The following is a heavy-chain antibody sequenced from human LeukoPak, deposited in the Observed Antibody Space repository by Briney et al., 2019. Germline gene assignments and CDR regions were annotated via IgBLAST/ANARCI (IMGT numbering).Heavy chain of an antibody. V-gene: IGHV1-2*02. CDR2: INPNSGGT. CDR3: ARDLGEDILTGYYDDY. Sequence: ASVKVSCKASGYTFTGYYMHWVRQAPGQGLEWMGWINPNSGGTNYAQKLQGRVTMTRDTSISTAYMELSRLRSDDTAVYYCARDLGEDILTGYYDDYWGQGTLVTVSS. D-gene: IGHD3-9*01. CDR1: GYTFTGYY. J-gene: IGHJ4*02.